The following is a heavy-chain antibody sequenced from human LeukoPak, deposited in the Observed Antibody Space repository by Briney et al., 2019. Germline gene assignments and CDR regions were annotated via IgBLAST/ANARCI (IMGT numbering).Heavy chain of an antibody. Sequence: GGSLRLSCAASGFPFRDYYMSWIRQAPGKGLEWVSYISSSGSTIYYADSVKGRFTISRDNAKNSLYLQMNSLRAEDTAVYYCARDRDFWSGYYADYWGQGTLVTVSS. D-gene: IGHD3-3*01. CDR2: ISSSGSTI. CDR1: GFPFRDYY. CDR3: ARDRDFWSGYYADY. V-gene: IGHV3-11*01. J-gene: IGHJ4*02.